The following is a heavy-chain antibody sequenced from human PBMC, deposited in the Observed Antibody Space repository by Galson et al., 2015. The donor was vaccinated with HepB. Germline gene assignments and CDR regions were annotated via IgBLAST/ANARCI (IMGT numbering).Heavy chain of an antibody. CDR3: VRGKSGAFDI. Sequence: SLRLSCAASGFTFSSFAMNWVRQAPGKGLDWVSYVSGSGGSTYYADSVKGRFTISRDNSKNTLYLQMNSLRAEDTAVYYCVRGKSGAFDIWGQGTMVSVSS. D-gene: IGHD3-16*01. J-gene: IGHJ3*02. CDR2: VSGSGGST. CDR1: GFTFSSFA. V-gene: IGHV3-23*01.